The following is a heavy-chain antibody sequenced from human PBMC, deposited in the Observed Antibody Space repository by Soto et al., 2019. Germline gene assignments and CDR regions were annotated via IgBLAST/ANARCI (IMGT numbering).Heavy chain of an antibody. D-gene: IGHD3-22*01. CDR2: ISTYNGNT. Sequence: HVQLVQSGAEVKKPGASMKVSCKASGYTFTNYGMSWVRQDPGQGLDWMGWISTYNGNTKYAESLQGRVSMTTDTTTSTAYMELKSLTSDDTAVYYCARGPTDYYDNSGNYFVDQWGQGTLVTVSS. CDR1: GYTFTNYG. V-gene: IGHV1-18*01. J-gene: IGHJ4*02. CDR3: ARGPTDYYDNSGNYFVDQ.